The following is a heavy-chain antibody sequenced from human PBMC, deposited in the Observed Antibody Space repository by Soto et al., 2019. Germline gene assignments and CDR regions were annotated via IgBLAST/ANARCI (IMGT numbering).Heavy chain of an antibody. CDR2: ISKNGAHT. CDR3: ARRVYGSRWPNVYMDV. V-gene: IGHV3-64*01. Sequence: EAQLLESGGGLVQPGGSLRLSCAASGFTFSNYEMHWVRQAPGKGLEDVSGISKNGAHTDNAQSVKGNCTISRDHSENTLYLQMGSLRAEDMALYYCARRVYGSRWPNVYMDVWGNGTTVTVSS. J-gene: IGHJ6*03. CDR1: GFTFSNYE. D-gene: IGHD6-13*01.